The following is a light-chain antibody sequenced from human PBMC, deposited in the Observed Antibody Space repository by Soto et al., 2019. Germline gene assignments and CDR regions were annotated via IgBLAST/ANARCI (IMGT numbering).Light chain of an antibody. J-gene: IGLJ2*01. Sequence: QSALTQPASVSGSPGQSITISCTGTSSDVGSYNLVSWYQQHPGKAPKLMIYEGSKRPSGVSNRFSGSKSGNTASLTISGLQAEYEDDYYCCSYAGSSTFVVFGGGTKLTVL. CDR1: SSDVGSYNL. CDR3: CSYAGSSTFVV. CDR2: EGS. V-gene: IGLV2-23*01.